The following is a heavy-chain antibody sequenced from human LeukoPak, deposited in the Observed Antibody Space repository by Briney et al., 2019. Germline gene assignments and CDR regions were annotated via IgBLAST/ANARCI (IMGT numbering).Heavy chain of an antibody. Sequence: PGGSLRLSCAASGFTFSSYSMNWVRQAPGMGLEWVSYISSSSRTIYYADSVKGRFTISRDNAKNSLYLQMNSLRAEDTAVYYCARLYCSGGSCYSGDAFDIWGQGTMVTVSS. CDR3: ARLYCSGGSCYSGDAFDI. CDR2: ISSSSRTI. CDR1: GFTFSSYS. D-gene: IGHD2-15*01. J-gene: IGHJ3*02. V-gene: IGHV3-48*04.